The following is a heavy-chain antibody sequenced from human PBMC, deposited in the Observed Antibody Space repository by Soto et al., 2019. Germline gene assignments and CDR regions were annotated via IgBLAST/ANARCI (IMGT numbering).Heavy chain of an antibody. D-gene: IGHD3-3*01. CDR3: AKDQSGYDHYAMDV. CDR1: GFIFSSYG. J-gene: IGHJ6*02. CDR2: ISYDGINK. Sequence: QAQLVESGGGVVQPGRSLSLSCAASGFIFSSYGMHWVRQAPGKGLEWVAVISYDGINKNHADSVKGRFTISRDNSKNTLHLQMNSLRAEDTAVYYCAKDQSGYDHYAMDVWGQGTAVTVSS. V-gene: IGHV3-30*18.